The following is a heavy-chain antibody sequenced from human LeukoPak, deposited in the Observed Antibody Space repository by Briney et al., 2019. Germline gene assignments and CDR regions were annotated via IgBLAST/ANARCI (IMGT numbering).Heavy chain of an antibody. J-gene: IGHJ3*02. V-gene: IGHV3-9*01. D-gene: IGHD3-22*01. CDR1: GFTFNGYA. Sequence: GGFLRLSCAASGFTFNGYAMHWVRQAPGKGLEWVSGISWNSGRIGYADSVKGRFTISRDNAKNSLYLQMNSLRAEDTAFYYCAKAPSGDSSGYYTDAFDIWGQGTMVTVSS. CDR3: AKAPSGDSSGYYTDAFDI. CDR2: ISWNSGRI.